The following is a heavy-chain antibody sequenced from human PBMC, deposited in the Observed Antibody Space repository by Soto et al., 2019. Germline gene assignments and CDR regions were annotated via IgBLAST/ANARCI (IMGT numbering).Heavy chain of an antibody. CDR3: ARGHCSSTSCYRRRFDY. J-gene: IGHJ4*02. CDR2: IYYSGST. V-gene: IGHV4-59*08. D-gene: IGHD2-2*02. CDR1: GGSISSYY. Sequence: PSETLSLTCTVSGGSISSYYWSWIRQPPGKGLEWIGYIYYSGSTNYNPSLKSRVTISVDTSKNQFSLKLSSVTAADTAVYYCARGHCSSTSCYRRRFDYWGQGTLVTVSS.